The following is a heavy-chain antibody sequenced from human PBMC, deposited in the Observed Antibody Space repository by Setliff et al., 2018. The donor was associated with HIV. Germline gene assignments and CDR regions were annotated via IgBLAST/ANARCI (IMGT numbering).Heavy chain of an antibody. CDR2: IYTSGST. CDR1: GGTISSGSYY. V-gene: IGHV4-61*02. CDR3: ARGLPSV. J-gene: IGHJ4*02. Sequence: SETLSLTCTVSGGTISSGSYYWSWIRQPAGKGLEWIGRIYTSGSTNYNPSLKSRVTISVDTSKNQFSLKLSSVTAADTAVYYCARGLPSVWGQGTRVTVSS.